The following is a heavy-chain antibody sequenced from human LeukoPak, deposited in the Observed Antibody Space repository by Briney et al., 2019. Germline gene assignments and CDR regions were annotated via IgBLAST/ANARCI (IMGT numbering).Heavy chain of an antibody. CDR3: ASLDTAKQPLANH. D-gene: IGHD5-18*01. CDR1: GLTVSNHW. Sequence: GGALRLSCVASGLTVSNHWMSWVRQAPGKGLEWVANIREERGQEYYVDSVKGRFTISKNSAKNSLYLQMNTLRVEDTAMYYCASLDTAKQPLANHWGQGTLVTVSS. V-gene: IGHV3-7*03. J-gene: IGHJ5*02. CDR2: IREERGQE.